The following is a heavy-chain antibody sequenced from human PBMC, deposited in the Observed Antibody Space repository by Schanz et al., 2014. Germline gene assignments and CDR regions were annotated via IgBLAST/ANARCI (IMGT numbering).Heavy chain of an antibody. CDR3: AKSKSQLPLFDY. CDR2: ISGSSSTK. Sequence: VQLVESGGGVVRPGGSLRLSCAGSGFTFSNYAIHWVRQAPGKGLEWVSYISGSSSTKYYADSVKGRFTISRDNGKKSLYLQMNSLRAEDTAVYYCAKSKSQLPLFDYWGQGTLVAVSS. V-gene: IGHV3-48*01. J-gene: IGHJ4*02. CDR1: GFTFSNYA. D-gene: IGHD2-21*01.